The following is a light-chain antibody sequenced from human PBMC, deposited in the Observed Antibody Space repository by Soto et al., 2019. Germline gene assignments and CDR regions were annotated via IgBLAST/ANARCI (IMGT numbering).Light chain of an antibody. V-gene: IGLV2-8*01. J-gene: IGLJ1*01. CDR1: SSDVGGYNY. CDR3: SSHAGSKRV. CDR2: EVN. Sequence: QSVLNQPPSASGSPGQSVTISCTGTSSDVGGYNYVSWYQQHPGKAPKLMIYEVNKRPSGVPDRFSGSKSGNTASLTVSGLQAEDEGNYYCSSHAGSKRVFGTGTKVTVL.